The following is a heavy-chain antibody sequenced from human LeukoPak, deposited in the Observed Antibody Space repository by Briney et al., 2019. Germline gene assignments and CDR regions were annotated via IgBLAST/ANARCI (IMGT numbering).Heavy chain of an antibody. Sequence: SVKVSCKASGGTFSSYEISWVRQAPGQGLEWMGGIIPMFGTAKYAQKFQGRVTITADKSTSTAYMELSSLRSEDMAVYYCARSGSYGNWFDPWGQGTLVTVSS. D-gene: IGHD1-26*01. CDR3: ARSGSYGNWFDP. J-gene: IGHJ5*02. CDR2: IIPMFGTA. V-gene: IGHV1-69*06. CDR1: GGTFSSYE.